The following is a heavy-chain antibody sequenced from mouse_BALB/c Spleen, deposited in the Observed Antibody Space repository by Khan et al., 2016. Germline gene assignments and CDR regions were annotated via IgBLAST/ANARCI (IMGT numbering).Heavy chain of an antibody. CDR2: ISDGGSYT. CDR3: ARDDRGFAY. D-gene: IGHD2-14*01. J-gene: IGHJ3*01. V-gene: IGHV5-4*02. CDR1: GFTFSDYY. Sequence: EVELVESGGGLVKPGGSLKLSCAASGFTFSDYYMYWVRQTPEKRLEWVATISDGGSYTYYPDSVKGRFTISRDTAKNNLYLQMSSLKSEDTAMYYCARDDRGFAYWGQGTLVTVSA.